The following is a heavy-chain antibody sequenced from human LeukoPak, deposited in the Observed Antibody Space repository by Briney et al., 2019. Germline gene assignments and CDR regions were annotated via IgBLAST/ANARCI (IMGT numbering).Heavy chain of an antibody. CDR3: AKDIYCSSTSCPPNWFDP. CDR1: GFTFSSYA. Sequence: GGSLRLSCAASGFTFSSYAMSWVRQAPGRGLEWVSAISGSGGSTYYADSVKGRFTISGDNSKNTLYLQMNSLRAEDTAVYYCAKDIYCSSTSCPPNWFDPWGQGTLVTVSS. D-gene: IGHD2-2*01. V-gene: IGHV3-23*01. CDR2: ISGSGGST. J-gene: IGHJ5*02.